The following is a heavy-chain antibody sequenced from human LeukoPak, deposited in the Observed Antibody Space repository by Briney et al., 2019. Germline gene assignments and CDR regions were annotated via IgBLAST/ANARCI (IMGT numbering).Heavy chain of an antibody. CDR3: ARGPPGRVYDTSKRALLDP. CDR1: GYTFSSYY. Sequence: ASVKVSCKASGYTFSSYYMHWVRQAPGQGLEWMGIVNPSGGGTSYAQKFQGRVTMTSDTSTSTVFMQLSSLRSEDTAVYYCARGPPGRVYDTSKRALLDPWGQGTLVTVSS. CDR2: VNPSGGGT. V-gene: IGHV1-46*01. J-gene: IGHJ5*02. D-gene: IGHD3-22*01.